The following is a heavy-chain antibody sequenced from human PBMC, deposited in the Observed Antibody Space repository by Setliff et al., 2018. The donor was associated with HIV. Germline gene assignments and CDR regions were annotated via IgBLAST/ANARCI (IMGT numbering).Heavy chain of an antibody. V-gene: IGHV1-46*01. J-gene: IGHJ3*02. Sequence: ASVKVSCKASGYTFISYYMHWVRQAPGQGLEWMGIINPSGASTSCAQKFQGRVTMTRDTSTSTMYMELSSLRSEDTAVYYCARAQAYYGGYDAFDIWGQGTMVTVSS. CDR2: INPSGAST. CDR3: ARAQAYYGGYDAFDI. D-gene: IGHD3-3*01. CDR1: GYTFISYY.